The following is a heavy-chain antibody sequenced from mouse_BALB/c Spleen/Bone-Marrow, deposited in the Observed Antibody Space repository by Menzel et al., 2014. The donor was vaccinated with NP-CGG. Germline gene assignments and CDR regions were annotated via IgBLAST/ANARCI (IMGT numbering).Heavy chain of an antibody. CDR3: ARIWFPYAMGY. D-gene: IGHD2-2*01. CDR2: INPYNDGT. V-gene: IGHV1-14*01. J-gene: IGHJ4*01. CDR1: GYTFTSYI. Sequence: EVNLAESGPELVKTGASVKMSCKASGYTFTSYIMHWVKQKPGQGLEWIGYINPYNDGTKYNEKFKGKATLTSDKSSSTAYMELSSLTSEDSAVYYCARIWFPYAMGYWGQGTSVTVSS.